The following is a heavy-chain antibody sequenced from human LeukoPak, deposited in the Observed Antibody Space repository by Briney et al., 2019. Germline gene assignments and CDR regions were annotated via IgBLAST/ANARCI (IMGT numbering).Heavy chain of an antibody. CDR2: INWNGGST. CDR3: ARDGSGWNFDY. J-gene: IGHJ4*02. V-gene: IGHV3-20*04. Sequence: GGSLRLSCAASGFTFDDYGMTWVRQGPGKGLEWVSAINWNGGSTGYADSVKGRFTISRDNAKNSLYLQMNSLRAEDTALYYCARDGSGWNFDYWGQGTLVSVSS. D-gene: IGHD6-19*01. CDR1: GFTFDDYG.